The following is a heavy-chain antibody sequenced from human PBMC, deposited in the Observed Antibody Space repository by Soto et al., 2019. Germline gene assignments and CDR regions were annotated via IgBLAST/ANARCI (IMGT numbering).Heavy chain of an antibody. V-gene: IGHV1-3*01. D-gene: IGHD3-16*02. CDR2: INAGNGNT. J-gene: IGHJ4*02. Sequence: QVPLVQSGAEVKKPGASVKVSCKASGYTFTSYAMHWVRQAPGQRLEWMGWINAGNGNTKYSQKFQGRVTITRDTSASTAYMELSSLRSEDTAVYYCARGPVLYDYVWGSYRLTAYYFDYWGQGTLVTVSS. CDR1: GYTFTSYA. CDR3: ARGPVLYDYVWGSYRLTAYYFDY.